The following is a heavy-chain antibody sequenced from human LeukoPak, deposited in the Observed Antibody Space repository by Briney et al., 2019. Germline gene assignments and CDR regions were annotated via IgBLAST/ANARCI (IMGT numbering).Heavy chain of an antibody. CDR2: FDPEDGET. Sequence: ASVKVSCKVSGYTLTELSMHWVRQAPGKGLEWMGGFDPEDGETICAQKFQGRVTMTEDTSTDTAYMELSSLRSEDTAVYYCAKGFGESHYYYYGMDVWGQGTTVTVSS. D-gene: IGHD3-10*01. V-gene: IGHV1-24*01. CDR1: GYTLTELS. CDR3: AKGFGESHYYYYGMDV. J-gene: IGHJ6*02.